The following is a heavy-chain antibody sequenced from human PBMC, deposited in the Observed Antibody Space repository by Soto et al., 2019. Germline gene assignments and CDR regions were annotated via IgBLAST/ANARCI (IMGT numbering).Heavy chain of an antibody. Sequence: SETLALTCTVSGGSISSYYWSWIRQPPGKGLEWIGYIYYSGSTNYNPSLKSRVTISVDTSKNQFSLKLSSVTAADTAVYYCARYTAMANFDYWCQGTLVTVS. V-gene: IGHV4-59*08. CDR2: IYYSGST. D-gene: IGHD5-18*01. CDR3: ARYTAMANFDY. CDR1: GGSISSYY. J-gene: IGHJ4*02.